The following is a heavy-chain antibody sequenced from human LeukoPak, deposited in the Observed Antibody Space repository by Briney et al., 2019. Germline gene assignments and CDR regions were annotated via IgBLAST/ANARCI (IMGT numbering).Heavy chain of an antibody. CDR1: GFTFSNYE. Sequence: GGSLRLSCAASGFTFSNYEMKWVRQAPGEGLEWVSYIGSSGTLMYYADSVKGRFTISRDNAKNSLYLQMNSLRAEDTAVYYCASGGGWYRRYFDYWGQGTLVTVSS. D-gene: IGHD2-21*02. V-gene: IGHV3-48*03. J-gene: IGHJ4*02. CDR2: IGSSGTLM. CDR3: ASGGGWYRRYFDY.